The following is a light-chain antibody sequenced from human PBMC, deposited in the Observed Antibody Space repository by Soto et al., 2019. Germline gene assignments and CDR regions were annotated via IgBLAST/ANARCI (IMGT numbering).Light chain of an antibody. Sequence: QSALTQPPSASGSPGQSVTISCTGTKNDIGVYDFVSWYHHHPGKAPRLIIYEVVQRPSGVPDRFSGSKSGNTASLTISGLQAEDEADYYCSSYATTSTVVFGGGTQLTVL. CDR2: EVV. V-gene: IGLV2-8*01. J-gene: IGLJ2*01. CDR1: KNDIGVYDF. CDR3: SSYATTSTVV.